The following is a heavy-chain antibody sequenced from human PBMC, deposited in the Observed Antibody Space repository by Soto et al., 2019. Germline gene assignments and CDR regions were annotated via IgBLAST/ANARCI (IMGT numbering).Heavy chain of an antibody. V-gene: IGHV3-23*01. CDR2: ISGSGGST. D-gene: IGHD4-17*01. CDR3: AKDPILELGYGDSNYFDY. Sequence: GGSLRLSCAASGFTFSSYAMSWVRQAPGKGLEWVSAISGSGGSTYYADSVKGRFTISRDNSKNTLYLQMNSLRAEDTAVYYCAKDPILELGYGDSNYFDYWGQGTLVTVSS. J-gene: IGHJ4*02. CDR1: GFTFSSYA.